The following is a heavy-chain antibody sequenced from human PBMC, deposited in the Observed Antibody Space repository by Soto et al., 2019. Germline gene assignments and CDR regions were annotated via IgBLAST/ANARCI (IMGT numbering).Heavy chain of an antibody. V-gene: IGHV3-30*18. CDR2: ISYDGSNK. CDR3: AKDKNLWFDY. Sequence: GGSLILSCAASGFTFSSYGMHWVRQAPGKGLEWVAVISYDGSNKYYADSVKGRFTISRDNSKNTLYLQMNSLRAEDTAVYYCAKDKNLWFDYWGQGTLVTVSS. D-gene: IGHD3-10*01. J-gene: IGHJ4*02. CDR1: GFTFSSYG.